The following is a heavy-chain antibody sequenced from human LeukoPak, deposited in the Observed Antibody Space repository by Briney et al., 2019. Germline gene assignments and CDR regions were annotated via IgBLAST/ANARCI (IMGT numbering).Heavy chain of an antibody. V-gene: IGHV1-69-2*01. D-gene: IGHD6-19*01. J-gene: IGHJ1*01. CDR2: VDPEDGET. Sequence: ASVKISCKVSGYTFTDYYMLWVQQAPGKGLEWMGLVDPEDGETIYAEKFQGRVTITADTSTDTAYMELSSLRSEDTAVYYCATDGGIAVAGTDQHWGQGTLVTVSS. CDR1: GYTFTDYY. CDR3: ATDGGIAVAGTDQH.